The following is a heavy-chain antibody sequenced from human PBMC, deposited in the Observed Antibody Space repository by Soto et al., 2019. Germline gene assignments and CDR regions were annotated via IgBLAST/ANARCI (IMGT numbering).Heavy chain of an antibody. J-gene: IGHJ4*02. CDR2: ISGSGGST. V-gene: IGHV3-23*01. D-gene: IGHD1-1*01. CDR1: GFTLSTYA. Sequence: PGGSLRLSCAASGFTLSTYAMNWVRQDPGKGLEWVSVISGSGGSTYYADSVKGRFTISRDNSKNTLYLQMNSLRAEDTAVYYCAKRATGTDFDCWGQGTLVTVSS. CDR3: AKRATGTDFDC.